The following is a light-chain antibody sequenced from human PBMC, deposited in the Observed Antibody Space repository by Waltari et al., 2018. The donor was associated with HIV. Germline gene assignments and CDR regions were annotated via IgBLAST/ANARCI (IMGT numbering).Light chain of an antibody. V-gene: IGKV4-1*01. Sequence: DIVMTQSPDSLAVSLGERATINCKSSQSVLYSSNNKNYLAWYQQTPGQPPKVLIYWASTRESGVPARFSGSGSGTDFTLTISSLQAEDVAVYYCQQYYSPPPRTFGQGTKVEIK. CDR3: QQYYSPPPRT. J-gene: IGKJ1*01. CDR1: QSVLYSSNNKNY. CDR2: WAS.